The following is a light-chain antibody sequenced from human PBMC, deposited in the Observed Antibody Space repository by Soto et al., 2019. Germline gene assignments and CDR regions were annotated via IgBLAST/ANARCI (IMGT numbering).Light chain of an antibody. Sequence: EIVLTQSPATLSLSPGERAAVSCRASQSVSSHLAWYQQKRGQAPRLLIYDVSSRASGIPARFSGSGSGTDFTLTISSLEPEDFAVYYCQQGGNWPLTFGQGTRLEIK. CDR2: DVS. CDR3: QQGGNWPLT. CDR1: QSVSSH. V-gene: IGKV3-11*01. J-gene: IGKJ5*01.